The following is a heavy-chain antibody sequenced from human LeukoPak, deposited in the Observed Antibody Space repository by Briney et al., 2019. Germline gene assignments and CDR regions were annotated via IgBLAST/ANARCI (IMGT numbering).Heavy chain of an antibody. CDR2: ISSSSSYI. Sequence: GGSLRLSCAASGFTFSSYSMNWVRQAPGKGLEWVSSISSSSSYIYYADSVKGRFTISRDNAKNSLYLQMNSLRAEDTAVYYCARISRQDDAFDIWGQGTMVTVSS. V-gene: IGHV3-21*01. CDR1: GFTFSSYS. J-gene: IGHJ3*02. CDR3: ARISRQDDAFDI.